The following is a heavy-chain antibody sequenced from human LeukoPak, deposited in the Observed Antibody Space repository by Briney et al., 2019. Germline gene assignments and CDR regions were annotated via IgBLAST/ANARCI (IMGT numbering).Heavy chain of an antibody. CDR1: GDSISSSTYY. CDR2: MCYSGNT. V-gene: IGHV4-39*07. CDR3: AREITQWSTPRTARTDDAFGI. Sequence: SETLSLTCTVSGDSISSSTYYWGWIRQPPGKELEWIGSMCYSGNTYYNPSLKSRVTISVDTSKNHFSLKLNSVTAADTAVYYCAREITQWSTPRTARTDDAFGIWGQGTMVTVSS. D-gene: IGHD1-14*01. J-gene: IGHJ3*02.